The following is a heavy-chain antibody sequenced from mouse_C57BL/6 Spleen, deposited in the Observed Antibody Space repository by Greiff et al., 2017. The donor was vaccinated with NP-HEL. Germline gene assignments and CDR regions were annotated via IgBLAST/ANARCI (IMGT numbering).Heavy chain of an antibody. V-gene: IGHV5-17*01. CDR2: ISSGSSTI. D-gene: IGHD1-1*01. Sequence: EVKLVESGGGLVKPGGSLKLSCAASGFTFSDYGMHWVRQAPEKGLEWVAYISSGSSTIYYADTVKGRFTISRDNAKNTLFLQMTSLRSEDTAMYYCARLEITTVVATMDYWGQGTSVTVSS. J-gene: IGHJ4*01. CDR3: ARLEITTVVATMDY. CDR1: GFTFSDYG.